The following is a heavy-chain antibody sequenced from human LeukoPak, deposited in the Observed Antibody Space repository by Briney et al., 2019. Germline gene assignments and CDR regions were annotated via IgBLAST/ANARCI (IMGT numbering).Heavy chain of an antibody. J-gene: IGHJ6*02. V-gene: IGHV3-53*01. CDR3: ARGNSGSSYVEYYYGMDV. CDR1: GFIVSSDY. CDR2: IYSGGKT. Sequence: GGSLRLSCVASGFIVSSDYMSWVRQTPGKGLEWVSVIYSGGKTYYADSVKGRFTISRDNSKNTLYLQMNSLRAEDTAVYYCARGNSGSSYVEYYYGMDVWGQGTTVTVSS. D-gene: IGHD1-26*01.